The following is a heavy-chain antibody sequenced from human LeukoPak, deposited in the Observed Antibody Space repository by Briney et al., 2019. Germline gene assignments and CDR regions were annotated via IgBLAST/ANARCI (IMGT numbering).Heavy chain of an antibody. CDR2: ISWNSGRV. CDR3: ASGTLLWFGDSDNY. Sequence: GGSLRLSCAASGFTFDDYAMHWVGQTPGKGLEWVSGISWNSGRVDYTDSVKGRFTISRDNAKNTLYLQMNSLRAEDTAVYYCASGTLLWFGDSDNYWGQGTLVTVSS. V-gene: IGHV3-9*01. D-gene: IGHD3-10*01. CDR1: GFTFDDYA. J-gene: IGHJ4*02.